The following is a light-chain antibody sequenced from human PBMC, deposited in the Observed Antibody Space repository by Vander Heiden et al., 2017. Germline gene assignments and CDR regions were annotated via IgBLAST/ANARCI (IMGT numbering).Light chain of an antibody. CDR3: SSYAGSNTAI. V-gene: IGLV2-8*01. CDR1: SSDVGAYNY. Sequence: QSALTQPPSASGSPGQSATISCTGTSSDVGAYNYVSWYQQHPGKAPKVMIYEVTKRPSGVPDRFSGSKSGNTASLTVSGLQAEDEADYYCSSYAGSNTAIFGGGTKLTVL. J-gene: IGLJ2*01. CDR2: EVT.